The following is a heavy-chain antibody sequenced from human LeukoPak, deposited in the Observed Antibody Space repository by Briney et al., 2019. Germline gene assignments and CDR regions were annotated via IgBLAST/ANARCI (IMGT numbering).Heavy chain of an antibody. Sequence: PGGSLRLSCAASGFIFISYAISGVRQAPGKGLEWVSGSLTSGETFYADSVKGRFTISRDISKSTVYLQMSSLRAEDSATYYCATLSYDVWTGINWFDPWGQGTLVTVSS. CDR1: GFIFISYA. J-gene: IGHJ5*02. CDR2: SLTSGET. V-gene: IGHV3-23*01. D-gene: IGHD3-3*01. CDR3: ATLSYDVWTGINWFDP.